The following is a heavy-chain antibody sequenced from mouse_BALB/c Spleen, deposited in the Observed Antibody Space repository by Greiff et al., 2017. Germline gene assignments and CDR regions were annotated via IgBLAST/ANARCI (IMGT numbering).Heavy chain of an antibody. Sequence: VQLQESGAELARPGASVKMSCKASGYTFTSYTMHWVKQRPGQGLEWIGYINPSSGYTNYNQKFKDKATLTADKSSSTAYMQLSSLTSEDSAVYHCAPRQRGLLGWFAYWGQGTLVTVSA. V-gene: IGHV1-4*01. D-gene: IGHD3-2*01. CDR1: GYTFTSYT. CDR3: APRQRGLLGWFAY. J-gene: IGHJ3*01. CDR2: INPSSGYT.